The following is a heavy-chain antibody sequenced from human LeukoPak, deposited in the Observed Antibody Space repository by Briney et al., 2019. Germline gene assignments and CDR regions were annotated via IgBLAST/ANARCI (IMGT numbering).Heavy chain of an antibody. CDR3: AKDTVEYYYDSSGYLTHDY. Sequence: GGSLRLSCAASGFTFSSYGMHWVRQAPGKGLEWVAFIRYDGSNKYYADSVKGRFTISRDNSKNTLYLQMNSLRAEDTAVYYCAKDTVEYYYDSSGYLTHDYWGQGTLVTVSS. J-gene: IGHJ4*02. D-gene: IGHD3-22*01. CDR2: IRYDGSNK. V-gene: IGHV3-30*02. CDR1: GFTFSSYG.